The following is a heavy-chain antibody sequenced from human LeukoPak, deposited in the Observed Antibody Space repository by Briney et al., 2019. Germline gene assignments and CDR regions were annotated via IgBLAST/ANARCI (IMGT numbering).Heavy chain of an antibody. CDR2: IYYSGST. CDR1: GGSISSGDYY. D-gene: IGHD3-16*01. Sequence: PSQTLSLTCTVSGGSISSGDYYWGWIRQPPGKGLEWIGSIYYSGSTYYNPSLKSRVTISVDTSKNQFSLKLSSVTAADTAVYYCARQVFGSVADYWGQGTLVTVSS. V-gene: IGHV4-39*01. CDR3: ARQVFGSVADY. J-gene: IGHJ4*02.